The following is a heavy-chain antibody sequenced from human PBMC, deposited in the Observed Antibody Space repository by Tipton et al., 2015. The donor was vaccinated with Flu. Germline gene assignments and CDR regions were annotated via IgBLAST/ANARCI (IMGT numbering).Heavy chain of an antibody. Sequence: TLSLTCTVSGGSISSGNYYWGWIRQPPGEGLEWIASISYSGTTFYNPSLKSRVTISVDTSKSQFSLMLRSVTAADTAVYYCARLSYYDVDLKNFYFDYWGQGALVTVSS. CDR3: ARLSYYDVDLKNFYFDY. V-gene: IGHV4-39*01. J-gene: IGHJ4*02. CDR1: GGSISSGNYY. CDR2: ISYSGTT. D-gene: IGHD3-10*02.